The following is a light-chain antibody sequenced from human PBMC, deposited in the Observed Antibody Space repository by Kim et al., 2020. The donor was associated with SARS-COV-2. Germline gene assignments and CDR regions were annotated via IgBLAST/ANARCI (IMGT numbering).Light chain of an antibody. J-gene: IGKJ2*01. CDR1: QSISTY. Sequence: GDRVTITCRASQSISTYLNWYQQKPGKAPNLLIYVASNLQSGVPSRFSGSGSGTDFTLTISSLQPEDFATYYCQQSYTTPYTFGQGTKLEIK. CDR2: VAS. CDR3: QQSYTTPYT. V-gene: IGKV1-39*01.